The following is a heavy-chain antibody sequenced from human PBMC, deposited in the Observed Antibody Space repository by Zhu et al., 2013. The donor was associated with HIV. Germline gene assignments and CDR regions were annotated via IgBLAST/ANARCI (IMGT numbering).Heavy chain of an antibody. Sequence: QVQLVQSGAEVKKPGASVKVSCKASGYTFTGYYMHWLRQTPGQGLEWMGWINPNSGDTGYAQKFQGRVTMTRNTSISTAYMELSSLRSEDTAVYYCARRYGSGSYPDYWGQGTLVTVSS. D-gene: IGHD3-10*01. J-gene: IGHJ4*02. CDR2: INPNSGDT. V-gene: IGHV1-8*02. CDR3: ARRYGSGSYPDY. CDR1: GYTFTGYY.